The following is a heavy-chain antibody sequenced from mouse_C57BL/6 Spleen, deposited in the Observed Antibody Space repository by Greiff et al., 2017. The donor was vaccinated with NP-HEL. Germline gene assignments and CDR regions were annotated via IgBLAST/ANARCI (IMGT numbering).Heavy chain of an antibody. CDR1: GYTFTSYW. CDR3: ARRDYGSSGNYFDY. V-gene: IGHV1-69*01. J-gene: IGHJ2*01. D-gene: IGHD1-1*01. CDR2: IDPSDSYT. Sequence: VQLQQPGAELVMPGASVKLSCKASGYTFTSYWMHWVKQRPGQGLEWIGEIDPSDSYTNYNQKFKGKSTLTVDKSSSTAYMQLSSLTSEDSAVYYCARRDYGSSGNYFDYWGQGTTLTVSS.